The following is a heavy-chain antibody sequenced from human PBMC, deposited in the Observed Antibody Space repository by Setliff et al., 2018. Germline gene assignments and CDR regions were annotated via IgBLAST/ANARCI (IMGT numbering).Heavy chain of an antibody. D-gene: IGHD2-15*01. CDR1: GYSFTNYA. V-gene: IGHV7-4-1*02. CDR2: INTNTGNP. J-gene: IGHJ4*02. Sequence: ASVKVSCKASGYSFTNYAISWMRQAPGQRLQWMGWINTNTGNPTYAQGFTGQLAFSLDTSVNTAYLQINSLKAEDTAVYYCTRPARSCSGNSRYSQSDYWGQGTLVTVSS. CDR3: TRPARSCSGNSRYSQSDY.